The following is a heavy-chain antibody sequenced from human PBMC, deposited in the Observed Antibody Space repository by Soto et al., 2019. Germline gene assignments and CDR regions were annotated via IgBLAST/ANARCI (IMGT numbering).Heavy chain of an antibody. CDR2: ISYDGSNK. V-gene: IGHV3-30*18. CDR3: AKVRESGYYPYPLVCDY. D-gene: IGHD3-3*01. Sequence: QVQLVESGGGVVQPGRSLRLSCAASGFTFSSYGMHWVRQAPGKGLEWVAVISYDGSNKYYADSVKGRFTISRDNSKNTLDLQMNSLRAEDTAVYYCAKVRESGYYPYPLVCDYWGQGTLVTVSS. CDR1: GFTFSSYG. J-gene: IGHJ4*02.